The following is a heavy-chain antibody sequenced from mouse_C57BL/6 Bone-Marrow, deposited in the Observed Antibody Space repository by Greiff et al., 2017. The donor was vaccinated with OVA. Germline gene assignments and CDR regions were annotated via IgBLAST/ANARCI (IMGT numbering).Heavy chain of an antibody. CDR2: FHPYNDDT. Sequence: LQESGAELVKPGASVKMSCKASGYTFTTYPIEWMKQNHGKSLEWIGNFHPYNDDTKYNEKFKGKATLTVEKSSSTVYLELSRLTSDDSAVYYCARRGYDYDAAWFAYWGQGTLVTVSA. V-gene: IGHV1-47*01. D-gene: IGHD2-4*01. J-gene: IGHJ3*01. CDR1: GYTFTTYP. CDR3: ARRGYDYDAAWFAY.